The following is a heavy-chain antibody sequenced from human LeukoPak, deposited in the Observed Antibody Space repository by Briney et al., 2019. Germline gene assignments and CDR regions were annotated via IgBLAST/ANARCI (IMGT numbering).Heavy chain of an antibody. D-gene: IGHD3-16*01. CDR3: ARDSARERGLWFDP. V-gene: IGHV1-69*06. Sequence: SVKVSCKASGGTFSSYAISWVRQAPGQGLEWMGGIIPIFDTANYAQKFQGRVTITADKSTSTAYMELSSLRSEDTTVYYCARDSARERGLWFDPWGQGTLVTVSS. J-gene: IGHJ5*02. CDR1: GGTFSSYA. CDR2: IIPIFDTA.